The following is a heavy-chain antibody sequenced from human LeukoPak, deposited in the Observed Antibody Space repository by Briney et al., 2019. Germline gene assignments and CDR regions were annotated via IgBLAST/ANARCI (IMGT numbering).Heavy chain of an antibody. CDR2: ISAYNGNT. CDR3: ARDNPLVGAEGGDAFDI. Sequence: ASVKVSCKASGYTFTIYGICWVRQAPGQGLEWMGWISAYNGNTNYAQKLQGRVTMTTDTSTSTAYMELRSLRSDDTAVYYCARDNPLVGAEGGDAFDIWGQGTMVTVSS. J-gene: IGHJ3*02. CDR1: GYTFTIYG. V-gene: IGHV1-18*01. D-gene: IGHD1-26*01.